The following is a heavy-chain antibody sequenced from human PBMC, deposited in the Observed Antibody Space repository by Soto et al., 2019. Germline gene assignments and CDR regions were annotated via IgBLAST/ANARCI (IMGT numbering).Heavy chain of an antibody. D-gene: IGHD3-10*01. CDR2: IYYSGST. CDR1: GGSISSGGYY. Sequence: QVQLQESGPGLVKPSQTLSLTCTVSGGSISSGGYYWSWIRQHPGKGLEWIGYIYYSGSTYYNPSLKTPLTISVDPSKNQFSLKLSSVTAADTAVYYCARELRFGEDYYAIDVWGQGTTVTVSS. CDR3: ARELRFGEDYYAIDV. V-gene: IGHV4-31*01. J-gene: IGHJ6*02.